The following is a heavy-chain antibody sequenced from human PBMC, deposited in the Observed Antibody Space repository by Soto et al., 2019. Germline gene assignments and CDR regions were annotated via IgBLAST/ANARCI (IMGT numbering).Heavy chain of an antibody. Sequence: SETLSLTCTVSGGSVSSGRYSWSWIRQPPGKGLEWIGYIYYSGSTNYNPSLKSRVTISVDTPKNQFSLKLSSVTAADTAAYYCARDNDRIGAFDIWGQGTMVTVSS. CDR2: IYYSGST. CDR3: ARDNDRIGAFDI. D-gene: IGHD1-1*01. J-gene: IGHJ3*02. V-gene: IGHV4-61*01. CDR1: GGSVSSGRYS.